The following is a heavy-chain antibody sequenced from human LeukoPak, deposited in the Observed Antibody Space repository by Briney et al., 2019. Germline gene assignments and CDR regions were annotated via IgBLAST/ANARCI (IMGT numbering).Heavy chain of an antibody. D-gene: IGHD1/OR15-1a*01. CDR2: AYYRSQWYN. CDR3: ARKQGDYYYYGLDV. V-gene: IGHV6-1*01. J-gene: IGHJ6*02. CDR1: RDSVSSNSAV. Sequence: SQTLSLTCAISRDSVSSNSAVWNWVRQSPSRGLEWLGRAYYRSQWYNDYAVSVISRITINPDTSKNQVSLQLNSVTPEDTAVYYCARKQGDYYYYGLDVWGQGTTVTVSS.